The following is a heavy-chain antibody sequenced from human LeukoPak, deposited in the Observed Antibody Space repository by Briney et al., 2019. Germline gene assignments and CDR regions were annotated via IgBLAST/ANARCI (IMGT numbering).Heavy chain of an antibody. CDR2: IFGSGGSP. CDR1: GFTFGSHA. Sequence: GGSLRLSCEASGFTFGSHAMYWVRQAPGKGLEWVAGIFGSGGSPHYAYSVKGRFTISRDNSRNTVYLQINSLRAEDTAVYYCGKTTVGYSSGQKPAWPVDYWGQGTLVTVSS. J-gene: IGHJ4*02. D-gene: IGHD5-18*01. V-gene: IGHV3-23*01. CDR3: GKTTVGYSSGQKPAWPVDY.